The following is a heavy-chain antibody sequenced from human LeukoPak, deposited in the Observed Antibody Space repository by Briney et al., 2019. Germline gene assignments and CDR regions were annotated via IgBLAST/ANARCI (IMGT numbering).Heavy chain of an antibody. CDR1: GFTFSSSR. CDR3: VRALLGTSDY. Sequence: GGSLRLSCAASGFTFSSSRMHWVRQAPGKGLVWVSRINPDGSTTNYADSVKGRFTISRDNAKNMLYLLMISLRVDDTAVYYCVRALLGTSDYWGQGTLVTVSS. D-gene: IGHD7-27*01. V-gene: IGHV3-74*01. CDR2: INPDGSTT. J-gene: IGHJ4*02.